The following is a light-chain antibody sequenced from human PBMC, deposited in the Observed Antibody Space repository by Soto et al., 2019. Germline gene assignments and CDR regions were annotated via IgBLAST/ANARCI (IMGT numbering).Light chain of an antibody. CDR1: QGVGGW. Sequence: IQMTQSPSSVSASVGDRVTMTCRGSQGVGGWLAWYQQKPGKAAKLLIYDASSLESGVPSRFSGSGSGTEFTLTISSLQPDDFATYDCQQYNSYSFGPGTKVAIK. CDR3: QQYNSYS. V-gene: IGKV1-5*01. J-gene: IGKJ3*01. CDR2: DAS.